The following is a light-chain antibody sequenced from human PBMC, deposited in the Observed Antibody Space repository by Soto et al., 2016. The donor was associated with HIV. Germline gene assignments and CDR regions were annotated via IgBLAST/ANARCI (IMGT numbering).Light chain of an antibody. Sequence: DIQMTQSPSTLSASVGDRVTITCRASQSISTWLAWYQQKPGKAPKLLIYKASTLETGVPSRFSGSASGTEFTLTISSLQPDDFATYYCQQYYTYTFGLGTKADIK. CDR3: QQYYTYT. CDR2: KAS. J-gene: IGKJ1*01. CDR1: QSISTW. V-gene: IGKV1-5*03.